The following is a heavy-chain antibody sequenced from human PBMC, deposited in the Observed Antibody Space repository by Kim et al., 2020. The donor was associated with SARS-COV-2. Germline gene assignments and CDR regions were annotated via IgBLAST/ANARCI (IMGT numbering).Heavy chain of an antibody. CDR3: AKDRNTMIVVAIPDAFDI. V-gene: IGHV3-23*01. D-gene: IGHD3-22*01. Sequence: GGSLRLSCAASGFTFSSYAMSWVRQAPGKGLEWVSAISGSGGSTYYADSVKGRFTISRDNSKNTLYLQMNSLRAEDTAVYYCAKDRNTMIVVAIPDAFDIWGQGTMVTVSS. CDR1: GFTFSSYA. CDR2: ISGSGGST. J-gene: IGHJ3*02.